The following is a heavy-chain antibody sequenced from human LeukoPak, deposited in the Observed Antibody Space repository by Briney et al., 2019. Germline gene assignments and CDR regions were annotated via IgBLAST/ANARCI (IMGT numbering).Heavy chain of an antibody. CDR1: GYTFTSYG. CDR2: ISGYNGNT. J-gene: IGHJ4*02. CDR3: ATMGLLYRRLLDY. V-gene: IGHV1-18*01. D-gene: IGHD3-3*01. Sequence: GASVKVSCKASGYTFTSYGITWVRQAPGQGLEWMGWISGYNGNTNYAQKFQGRVTMTEDTSTDTAYMELSSLRSEDTAVYYCATMGLLYRRLLDYWGQGTLVTVSS.